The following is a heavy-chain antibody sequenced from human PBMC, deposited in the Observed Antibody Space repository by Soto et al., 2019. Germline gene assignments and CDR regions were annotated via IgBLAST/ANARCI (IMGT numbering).Heavy chain of an antibody. J-gene: IGHJ4*02. CDR3: ARGFQGPFDY. V-gene: IGHV3-30-3*01. CDR2: ISYDGSNK. Sequence: PGGSLRLSCAASGFTFSSYAMHWVRQAPGKGLEWVAVISYDGSNKYYADSVKGRFTISRDNSKNTLYLQMNSLRAEDTAVYYCARGFQGPFDYWGQGTLVTVSS. CDR1: GFTFSSYA.